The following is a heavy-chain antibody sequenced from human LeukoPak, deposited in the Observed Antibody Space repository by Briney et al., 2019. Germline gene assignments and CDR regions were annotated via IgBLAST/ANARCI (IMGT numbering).Heavy chain of an antibody. Sequence: GGSLRLSCAASGLTFSNYWMSWVRQAPGKGLEWVSAISDSGNTYHADSVKGRFTISRDSSKNTLFLQMNRLRPEDAAVYYCAKAPVTTCRGAYCYPFDYWGQGTLVTVSS. J-gene: IGHJ4*02. V-gene: IGHV3-23*01. D-gene: IGHD2-21*01. CDR2: ISDSGNT. CDR1: GLTFSNYW. CDR3: AKAPVTTCRGAYCYPFDY.